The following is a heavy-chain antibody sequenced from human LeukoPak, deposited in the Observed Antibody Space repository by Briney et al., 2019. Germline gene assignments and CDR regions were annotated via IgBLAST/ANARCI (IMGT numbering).Heavy chain of an antibody. CDR3: ARADYGSTYYFDY. CDR2: ISSSGSTI. D-gene: IGHD3-10*01. J-gene: IGHJ4*02. Sequence: RGSLRLSCAASGFTFSSYEMNWVRQAPGKGLEWVSYISSSGSTIYYADSVKGRFTISRDNAKNSLYLQMNSLRAEDTAVYYCARADYGSTYYFDYWGQGTLVTVSS. CDR1: GFTFSSYE. V-gene: IGHV3-48*03.